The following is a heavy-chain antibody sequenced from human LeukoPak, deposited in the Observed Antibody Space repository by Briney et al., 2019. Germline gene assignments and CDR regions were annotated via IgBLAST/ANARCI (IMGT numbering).Heavy chain of an antibody. D-gene: IGHD5-24*01. CDR3: ARDGLATHYYMDV. CDR2: INTDGSST. V-gene: IGHV3-74*01. CDR1: GFTFSSNW. J-gene: IGHJ6*03. Sequence: GGSLRLSCVVSGFTFSSNWMHWVRQAPGKGLVWVSRINTDGSSTSYADSVKGRFTISRDNAKNTLYLQMNSLRAEDTAVYYCARDGLATHYYMDVWGKGTTVTVSS.